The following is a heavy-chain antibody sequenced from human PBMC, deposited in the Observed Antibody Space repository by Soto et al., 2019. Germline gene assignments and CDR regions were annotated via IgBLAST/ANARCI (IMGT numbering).Heavy chain of an antibody. CDR2: MNGGNGNT. V-gene: IGHV1-3*01. CDR3: TRLETDY. CDR1: GYTFTTHT. J-gene: IGHJ4*02. Sequence: QVQLVQSGAEVKRPGASVKVFCKASGYTFTTHTMHWVRQAPGQGLEWMGWMNGGNGNTKYSQKFQGRVTFTRDTFASTAYMELSSLRSEDMAANYCTRLETDYWGQGPLVTVSS.